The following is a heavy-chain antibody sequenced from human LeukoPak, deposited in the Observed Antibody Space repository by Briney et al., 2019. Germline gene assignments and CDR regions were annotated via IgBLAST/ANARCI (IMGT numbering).Heavy chain of an antibody. CDR3: ARGPKIDSRWIQLWVPFDY. CDR1: GGTFSSYA. J-gene: IGHJ4*02. CDR2: IIPIFGTA. V-gene: IGHV1-69*06. Sequence: SVKVSCKASGGTFSSYAISWVRQAPGQGLEWMGGIIPIFGTANYAQKFQGRVTITADKSTSTAYMELSSLRSEDTAVYYGARGPKIDSRWIQLWVPFDYWGQGTLVTVSS. D-gene: IGHD5-18*01.